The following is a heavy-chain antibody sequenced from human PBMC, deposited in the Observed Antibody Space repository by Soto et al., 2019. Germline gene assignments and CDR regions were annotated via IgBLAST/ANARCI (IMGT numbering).Heavy chain of an antibody. CDR1: GFSLSTTGVG. D-gene: IGHD3-10*01. J-gene: IGHJ5*02. CDR2: IYWDDDK. CDR3: AQRLLDYGLRRARPNYIDP. V-gene: IGHV2-5*02. Sequence: QITWKESGPTLVRPTQTLTLSCTFSGFSLSTTGVGVGWIRQPPGKALEWRALIYWDDDKRYSPSLKSRFTITQATSKNEVILTMTNMLPVDTATYSSAQRLLDYGLRRARPNYIDPWGQGTLVTVSS.